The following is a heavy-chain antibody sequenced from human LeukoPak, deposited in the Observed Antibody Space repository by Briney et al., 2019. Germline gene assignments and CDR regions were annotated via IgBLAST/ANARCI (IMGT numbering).Heavy chain of an antibody. CDR2: ISYDGSNK. D-gene: IGHD6-13*01. CDR1: GFTFSSYG. J-gene: IGHJ6*02. CDR3: AKGRGSSSWYTVRSYYYYGVDV. V-gene: IGHV3-30*18. Sequence: GRSLRLSCAASGFTFSSYGMHWVRQAPGKGLEWVAVISYDGSNKYYADSVKGRFTISRDNSKNTLYLQMNSLRAEDTAVYYCAKGRGSSSWYTVRSYYYYGVDVWGQGTTVTVSS.